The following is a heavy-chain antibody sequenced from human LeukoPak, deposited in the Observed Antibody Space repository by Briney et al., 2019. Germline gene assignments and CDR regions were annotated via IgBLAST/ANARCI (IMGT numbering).Heavy chain of an antibody. J-gene: IGHJ6*03. CDR1: VGSMSSSGYY. Sequence: SETLSLTCTVSVGSMSSSGYYWGWIRQPPGKGLEWLGSISFSGSTYYNVSLESRLSLTIDMSKSQFSLNLRSVNDADTAVYYCTRVYPETWKVRSYYYMDVWGKGTTVTVSS. CDR3: TRVYPETWKVRSYYYMDV. CDR2: ISFSGST. D-gene: IGHD4-17*01. V-gene: IGHV4-39*07.